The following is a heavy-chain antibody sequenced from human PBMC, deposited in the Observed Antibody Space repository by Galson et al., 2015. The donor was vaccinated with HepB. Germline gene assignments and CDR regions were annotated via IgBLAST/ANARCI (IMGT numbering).Heavy chain of an antibody. CDR3: ASVLLQLERPVRFGGGMDV. D-gene: IGHD1-1*01. CDR2: IIPILGIA. J-gene: IGHJ6*02. CDR1: GGTFSSYT. Sequence: SVKVSCKASGGTFSSYTISWVRQAPGQGLEWMGRIIPILGIADYAQKFQGRVTITADKSTSTAYMELSSLRSEDTAVYYCASVLLQLERPVRFGGGMDVWGQGTTVTVSS. V-gene: IGHV1-69*02.